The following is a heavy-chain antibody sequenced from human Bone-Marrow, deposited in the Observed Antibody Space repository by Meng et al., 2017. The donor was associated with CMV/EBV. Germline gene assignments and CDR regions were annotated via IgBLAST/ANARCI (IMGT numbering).Heavy chain of an antibody. CDR1: GFTFSSYG. CDR3: ARENYGDRGDAFDI. CDR2: IRSDGGKK. D-gene: IGHD4-17*01. Sequence: GGSLRLSCAASGFTFSSYGMHWVRQAPGKGLEWVAFIRSDGGKKWYADSMKGRFTISRDNSKNTLYVQMDTLRVEDTAVYDCARENYGDRGDAFDIWGQGTMVTVSS. J-gene: IGHJ3*02. V-gene: IGHV3-30*02.